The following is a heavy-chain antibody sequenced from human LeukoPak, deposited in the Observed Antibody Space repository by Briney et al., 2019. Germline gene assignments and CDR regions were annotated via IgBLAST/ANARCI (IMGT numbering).Heavy chain of an antibody. J-gene: IGHJ3*02. V-gene: IGHV3-23*01. Sequence: GGSLRLSCAASGFTFSSYAMSWVRQAPGKGLEWVSAISGSGGSTYCADSVKGRFTISRDNSKNTLYLQMNSLRAEDTAVYYCAKDIVVVTSGSNAFDIWGQGTMVTVSS. CDR2: ISGSGGST. D-gene: IGHD2-21*02. CDR1: GFTFSSYA. CDR3: AKDIVVVTSGSNAFDI.